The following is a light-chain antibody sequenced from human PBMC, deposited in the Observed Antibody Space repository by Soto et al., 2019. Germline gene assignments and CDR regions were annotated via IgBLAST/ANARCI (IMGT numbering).Light chain of an antibody. J-gene: IGKJ1*01. CDR1: QSVSSNY. V-gene: IGKV3-20*01. Sequence: EIVLTQSPGTLSLSPGERATLSCRASQSVSSNYLAWFQQKPGQAPRLLIYGASSRATGIPDRFSGSGSGTDFTLTISRLEPEDFAVYYCQQYGSLPRTFGQGNKVEIK. CDR2: GAS. CDR3: QQYGSLPRT.